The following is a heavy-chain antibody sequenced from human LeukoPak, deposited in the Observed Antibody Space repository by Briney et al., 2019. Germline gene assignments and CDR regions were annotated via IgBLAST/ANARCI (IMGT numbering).Heavy chain of an antibody. D-gene: IGHD4-17*01. CDR2: IKTKTDGGTT. Sequence: GGSLRLSCAASGFTFSNTWMSWVRQAPGKGLEWVGRIKTKTDGGTTDYAAPVKGRFTISRDDSENTLYLLMNSLKTEDTALYYCARAHLRTSAFDIWGQGTMVTVSS. J-gene: IGHJ3*02. V-gene: IGHV3-15*01. CDR3: ARAHLRTSAFDI. CDR1: GFTFSNTW.